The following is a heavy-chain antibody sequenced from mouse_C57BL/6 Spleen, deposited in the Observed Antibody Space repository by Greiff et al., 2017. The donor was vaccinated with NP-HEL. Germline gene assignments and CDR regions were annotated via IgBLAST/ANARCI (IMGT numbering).Heavy chain of an antibody. CDR1: GYTFTSYW. Sequence: VQLQQPGAELVKPGASVKLSCKASGYTFTSYWMQWVKQRPGQGLEWIGEIDPSDSYTNYNQKFKGKATLTVDTSSSTAYMQLSSLTSEDSAVYYCARRDDPSYYFDYWGQGTTLTVSS. CDR2: IDPSDSYT. D-gene: IGHD2-3*01. CDR3: ARRDDPSYYFDY. J-gene: IGHJ2*01. V-gene: IGHV1-50*01.